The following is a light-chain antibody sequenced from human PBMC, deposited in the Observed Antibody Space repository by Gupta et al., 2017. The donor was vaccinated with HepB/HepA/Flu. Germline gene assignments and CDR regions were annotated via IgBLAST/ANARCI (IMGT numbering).Light chain of an antibody. CDR1: QDIGNN. CDR2: DAS. CDR3: QEDNSRPLT. Sequence: IQVPQSPSSLSASVGDRVTITCQASQDIGNNLPWHLQRPGKAPQLLIYDASDLESGVPSRFSGRGSGTKCIFTISSLQPEDFGTYYCQEDNSRPLTFGRGTKVDIK. J-gene: IGKJ4*01. V-gene: IGKV1-33*01.